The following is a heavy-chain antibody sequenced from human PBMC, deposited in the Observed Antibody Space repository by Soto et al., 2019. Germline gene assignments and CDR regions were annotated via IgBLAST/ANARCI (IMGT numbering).Heavy chain of an antibody. J-gene: IGHJ6*02. CDR1: GGTFSSYT. CDR2: IIPVFGTT. CDR3: ARGRIAAAGTGYYYSAMDV. D-gene: IGHD6-25*01. Sequence: QVQLVQSGAEVKKPGSSVKVSCKASGGTFSSYTISWVRQAPGQGLEWMGGIIPVFGTTNYAQKFQGRVTITVDESTSTAYMELTSLRSEDTAVFYCARGRIAAAGTGYYYSAMDVWGQGTTVTVSS. V-gene: IGHV1-69*01.